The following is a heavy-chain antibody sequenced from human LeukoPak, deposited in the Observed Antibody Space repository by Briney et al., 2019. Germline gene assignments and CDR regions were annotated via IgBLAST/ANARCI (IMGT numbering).Heavy chain of an antibody. D-gene: IGHD3-10*01. CDR3: AANSADYNTLGSSYKV. J-gene: IGHJ4*02. V-gene: IGHV4-39*01. Sequence: SETLSLTCTVSGGSISSSSYYWGWIRQPPGKGLEWIGSIYYSGSTYYNPSLKSRVTISVGTSKNQFSLKLNSVTAADTAVFYCAANSADYNTLGSSYKVWGQGTLVTVSS. CDR2: IYYSGST. CDR1: GGSISSSSYY.